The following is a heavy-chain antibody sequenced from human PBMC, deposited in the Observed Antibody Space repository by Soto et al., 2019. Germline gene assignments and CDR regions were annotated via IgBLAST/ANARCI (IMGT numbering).Heavy chain of an antibody. V-gene: IGHV1-3*01. CDR1: GYTFTSYA. J-gene: IGHJ5*02. D-gene: IGHD6-19*01. CDR3: ARSRVTVAGTPHNWFDP. CDR2: INAGNGNT. Sequence: QVQLVQSGAEVKKPGASVKVSCKASGYTFTSYAMHWVRQAPGQRLEWMGWINAGNGNTKYSQKLQGRVTITRDTSASTAYMELSSLRSEDTAVYYCARSRVTVAGTPHNWFDPWGQGTLVTVSS.